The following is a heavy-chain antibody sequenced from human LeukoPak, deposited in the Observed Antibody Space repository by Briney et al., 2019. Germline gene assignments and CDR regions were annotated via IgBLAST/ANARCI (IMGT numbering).Heavy chain of an antibody. V-gene: IGHV4-4*07. Sequence: PSETLSLTCTVSGGSISYYYWSWVRQPAGKGLEWIGRIYTSGSTDYNPSLKSRVTMSSDTSKNQFSLRLSSLTAADTAVYYCARRKGVRGVIKNWYFDLWGRGTLVTVSS. CDR2: IYTSGST. CDR1: GGSISYYY. D-gene: IGHD3-10*01. J-gene: IGHJ2*01. CDR3: ARRKGVRGVIKNWYFDL.